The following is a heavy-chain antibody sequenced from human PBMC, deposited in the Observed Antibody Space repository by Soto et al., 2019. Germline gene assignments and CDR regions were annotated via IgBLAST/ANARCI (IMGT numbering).Heavy chain of an antibody. V-gene: IGHV4-38-2*01. CDR1: GYSISSGYY. J-gene: IGHJ3*02. CDR2: IYHSGST. CDR3: ARGYYYDSSGSVAFDI. Sequence: ETLSLTCAVSGYSISSGYYWGWIRQPPGKGLEWIGSIYHSGSTYYNPSLKSRVTISVDTSKNQFSLKLSSVTAADTAVYYCARGYYYDSSGSVAFDIWGQGTMVTVSS. D-gene: IGHD3-22*01.